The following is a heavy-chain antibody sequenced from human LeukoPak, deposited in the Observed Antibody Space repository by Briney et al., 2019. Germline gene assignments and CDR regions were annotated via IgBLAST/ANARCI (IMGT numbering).Heavy chain of an antibody. CDR1: GGTFSSYA. J-gene: IGHJ6*03. CDR2: IIPIFGTA. D-gene: IGHD6-13*01. V-gene: IGHV1-69*05. Sequence: SVKVSCKASGGTFSSYAISWVRQAPGQGLEWMGRIIPIFGTANYAQKFQGRVTITTDESTSTAYMELSSLRSEDTAVCYCASNQQQLVYYYYMDVWGKGTTVTVSS. CDR3: ASNQQQLVYYYYMDV.